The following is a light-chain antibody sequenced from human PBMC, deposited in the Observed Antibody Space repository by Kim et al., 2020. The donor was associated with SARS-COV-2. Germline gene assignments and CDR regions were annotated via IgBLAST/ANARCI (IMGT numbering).Light chain of an antibody. J-gene: IGLJ2*01. CDR1: SSDVGGYNY. V-gene: IGLV2-14*03. CDR2: DVS. Sequence: LTQPASVSGSPGQSITISCTGTSSDVGGYNYVSWFQQHPGKAPKLMIYDVSNRPSGVSNRFSGSKSGNTASLTISGLQAEDEGDYYCSSYTSSSTLVVFGGGTQLTVL. CDR3: SSYTSSSTLVV.